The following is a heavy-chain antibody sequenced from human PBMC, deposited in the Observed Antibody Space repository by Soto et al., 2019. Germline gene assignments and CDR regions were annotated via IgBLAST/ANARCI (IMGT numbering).Heavy chain of an antibody. CDR1: GGSISSSSYY. J-gene: IGHJ4*02. D-gene: IGHD3-9*01. Sequence: SETLSLTCTVSGGSISSSSYYWGWIRQPPGKGLEWIGSIYYSGRTYYNPSLKSRGTISVDTSKNQFSLKLSSVTAADTAVYYCARSFYVIFTASPGWFRYWGQGTLVTVSS. CDR2: IYYSGRT. V-gene: IGHV4-39*01. CDR3: ARSFYVIFTASPGWFRY.